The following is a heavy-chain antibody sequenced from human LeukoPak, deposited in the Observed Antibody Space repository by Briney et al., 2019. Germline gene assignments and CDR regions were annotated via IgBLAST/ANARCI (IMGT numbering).Heavy chain of an antibody. CDR2: IYIDGSST. D-gene: IGHD2-15*01. Sequence: GGSLRLSCAASGFTPSSYWMYSVCHLPGEGLGWVSRIYIDGSSTSYADSVKGRFTISRDNAKNTLYLPMNSLRAEDTAVYFCAAPSVVAAFQRWGQGTLVTVSS. J-gene: IGHJ1*01. CDR3: AAPSVVAAFQR. CDR1: GFTPSSYW. V-gene: IGHV3-74*01.